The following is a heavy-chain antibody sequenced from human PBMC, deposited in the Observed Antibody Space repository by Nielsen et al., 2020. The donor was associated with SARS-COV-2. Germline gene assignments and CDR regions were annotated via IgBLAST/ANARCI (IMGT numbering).Heavy chain of an antibody. CDR3: AKDQYYDILTGYPTSYGMDV. J-gene: IGHJ6*02. Sequence: GESLKISCAASGFTVSSNYMSWVRQAPGKGLEWVSVIYSGGSTYYADSVKGRFTISRDNSKNTLYLQMGSLRAEDMAVYYCAKDQYYDILTGYPTSYGMDVWGQGTTVTVSS. CDR2: IYSGGST. V-gene: IGHV3-53*05. D-gene: IGHD3-9*01. CDR1: GFTVSSNY.